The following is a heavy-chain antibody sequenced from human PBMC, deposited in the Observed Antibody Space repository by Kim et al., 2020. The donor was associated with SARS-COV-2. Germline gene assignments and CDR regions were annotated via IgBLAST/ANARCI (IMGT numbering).Heavy chain of an antibody. CDR1: GGSLTGFY. J-gene: IGHJ3*02. Sequence: SETLSLTCTVSGGSLTGFYWSWIRQPPGKGLEWIGFIHYSGSTNYNPSLNSRVTISVDTSKSQFSLKLTSVTSADTAVYYCARARTFYIWGHGTMVTVSS. V-gene: IGHV4-59*01. CDR3: ARARTFYI. CDR2: IHYSGST.